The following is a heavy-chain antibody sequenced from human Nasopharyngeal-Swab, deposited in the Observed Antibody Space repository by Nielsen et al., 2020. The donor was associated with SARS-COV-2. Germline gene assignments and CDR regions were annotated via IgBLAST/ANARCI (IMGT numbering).Heavy chain of an antibody. CDR2: INPHSRGT. Sequence: WVRQAPGQGLEWMGWINPHSRGTKYAQKFQGRVTMTRDTSINTAYMELRRLRSDDTAVYYCARDDYGDYGYFGHWGQGTLVTVSS. CDR3: ARDDYGDYGYFGH. V-gene: IGHV1-2*02. D-gene: IGHD4-17*01. J-gene: IGHJ4*02.